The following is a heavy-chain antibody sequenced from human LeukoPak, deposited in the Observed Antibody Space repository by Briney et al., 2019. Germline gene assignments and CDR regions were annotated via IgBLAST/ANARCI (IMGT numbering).Heavy chain of an antibody. CDR1: GFTFSSYA. CDR2: ISGSGGST. J-gene: IGHJ6*02. D-gene: IGHD3-3*01. V-gene: IGHV3-23*01. CDR3: AKAYQHFGVVPTSCGV. Sequence: GGSLRLSCAASGFTFSSYAMSWVRQAPGKGLEWVSAISGSGGSTYYADSEKGRFTISRDNSKNTLYLQMNSLRAEDTAVYYCAKAYQHFGVVPTSCGVWGQGTTVTVSS.